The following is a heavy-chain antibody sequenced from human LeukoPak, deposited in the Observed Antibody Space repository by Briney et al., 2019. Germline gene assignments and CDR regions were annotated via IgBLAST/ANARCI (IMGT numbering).Heavy chain of an antibody. V-gene: IGHV3-66*01. J-gene: IGHJ4*02. CDR2: TYSGGST. CDR3: ATDVGSQWAY. Sequence: GGSLRLSCAASGFTVSSTYMSCVRQAPGKGLEWVSVTYSGGSTYNADSVKGRFTISRDNSKNTVYLQMNSLRAEDTAVYYCATDVGSQWAYWGQGTLVTVSS. CDR1: GFTVSSTY. D-gene: IGHD2-8*01.